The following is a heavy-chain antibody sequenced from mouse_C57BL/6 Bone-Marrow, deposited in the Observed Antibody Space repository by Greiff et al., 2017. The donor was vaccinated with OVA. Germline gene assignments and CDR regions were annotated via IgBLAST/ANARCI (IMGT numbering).Heavy chain of an antibody. D-gene: IGHD1-1*01. CDR3: ARERNCGSSKVFVY. Sequence: EVQLQQSGTVLARPGASVKMSCKTSGYTFTSYWMHWVKQRPGQGLEWIGAIYPGNSDTSYNQKFKGKAKLTAVTSASTAYMELSSLTNEDSAVYYYARERNCGSSKVFVYWGQGTLVTVSA. CDR1: GYTFTSYW. J-gene: IGHJ3*01. V-gene: IGHV1-5*01. CDR2: IYPGNSDT.